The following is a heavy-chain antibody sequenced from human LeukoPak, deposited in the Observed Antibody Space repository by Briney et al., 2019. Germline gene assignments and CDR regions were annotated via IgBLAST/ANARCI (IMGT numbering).Heavy chain of an antibody. CDR2: INAYNGNR. CDR1: GYTFTNYG. Sequence: GAAGKVSFKASGYTFTNYGLSWVRQAPGQGREWMGWINAYNGNRNYAQKLQGRVTITTDTSTTTAYMELRSPRSDDTAIYYCARDSLTTARGVIWGSSDFDYWGQGTLVTVSS. D-gene: IGHD3-10*01. V-gene: IGHV1-18*04. CDR3: ARDSLTTARGVIWGSSDFDY. J-gene: IGHJ4*02.